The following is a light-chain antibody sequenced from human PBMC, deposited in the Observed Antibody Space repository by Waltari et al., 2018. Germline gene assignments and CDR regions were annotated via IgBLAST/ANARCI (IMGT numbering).Light chain of an antibody. CDR3: QKYGTSPRT. CDR1: QSVTSNY. Sequence: EIVLTQSPGTLSLSPGGRATLSCTASQSVTSNYLAWYQQKPGQAPRLIMFGASTRATGIPDRFSGSGSGTDFTLTISRLEPEDFAVYYCQKYGTSPRTFGQGTKVEIK. CDR2: GAS. V-gene: IGKV3-20*01. J-gene: IGKJ1*01.